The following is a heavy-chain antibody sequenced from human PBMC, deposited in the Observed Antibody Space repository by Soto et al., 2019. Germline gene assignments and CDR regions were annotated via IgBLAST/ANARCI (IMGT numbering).Heavy chain of an antibody. D-gene: IGHD3-10*01. CDR1: GCSISSGGYY. CDR3: ARDLVVRGVTYYYYGMDV. Sequence: SETLSLTCTVSGCSISSGGYYWSWIRQHPGKGLEWIGYIYYSGSTYYNPSLKSRVTISVDTSKNQYSLKISTITAADTAVYYCARDLVVRGVTYYYYGMDVWGQGTTVT. V-gene: IGHV4-31*03. J-gene: IGHJ6*02. CDR2: IYYSGST.